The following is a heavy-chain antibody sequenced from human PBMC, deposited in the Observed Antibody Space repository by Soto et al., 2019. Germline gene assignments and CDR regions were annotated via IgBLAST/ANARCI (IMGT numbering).Heavy chain of an antibody. CDR2: ISYSGNT. CDR1: DGSIRSRNFY. CDR3: ARGVEDTALASLYYFDN. V-gene: IGHV4-39*01. Sequence: PSETLSLTCSVSDGSIRSRNFYGGWIRQPPGKGLEWIGSISYSGNTYYNPSLESRVTIFGDTSQNQFSMNLRSVTAADTAIYYCARGVEDTALASLYYFDNWGQGTLVTVSS. D-gene: IGHD5-18*01. J-gene: IGHJ4*02.